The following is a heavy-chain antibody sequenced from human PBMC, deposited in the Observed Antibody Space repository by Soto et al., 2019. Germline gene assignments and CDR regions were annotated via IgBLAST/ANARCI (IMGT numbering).Heavy chain of an antibody. CDR3: ARERYQVISDGMDV. CDR1: GYTFTSYG. J-gene: IGHJ6*02. V-gene: IGHV1-18*04. CDR2: ISAYNGNT. Sequence: ASVKVSCKASGYTFTSYGISWVRQAPGQGLEWMGWISAYNGNTNYAQKIQGRVTMTTDTSTSTAYLEVSRLRFDDAAVYFCARERYQVISDGMDVWGQGTTVTVSS. D-gene: IGHD2-2*01.